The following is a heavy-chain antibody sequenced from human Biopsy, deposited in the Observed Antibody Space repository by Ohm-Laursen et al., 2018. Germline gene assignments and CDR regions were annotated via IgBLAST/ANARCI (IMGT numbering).Heavy chain of an antibody. CDR3: ARHVVLTKPRRAFDI. Sequence: SETLSLTCTVSGDSVTSDNYFWAWIRQPPGKGLEWIGSKHYRGGSYSNPSLRSRVAMSVDTAKNQISLTLASVTAADTAAYFCARHVVLTKPRRAFDIWGQGTVVTVSS. J-gene: IGHJ3*02. V-gene: IGHV4-39*01. CDR2: KHYRGGS. CDR1: GDSVTSDNYF. D-gene: IGHD2-21*02.